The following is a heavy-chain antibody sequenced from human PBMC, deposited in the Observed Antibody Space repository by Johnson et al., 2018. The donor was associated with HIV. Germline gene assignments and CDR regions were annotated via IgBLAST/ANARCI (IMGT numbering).Heavy chain of an antibody. CDR1: GFTFSTYD. CDR3: TRGVGIAVAGNDAFDI. J-gene: IGHJ3*02. Sequence: VQLVESGGGSVQPGGSLRLSCAASGFTFSTYDMHWVRQATGKGLEWVSAIGTAGDTYYPGSVKGRFTISRENAKNSLYLQMNSLRAGDTAGYYCTRGVGIAVAGNDAFDIWGQGTMVTVSS. CDR2: IGTAGDT. D-gene: IGHD6-19*01. V-gene: IGHV3-13*01.